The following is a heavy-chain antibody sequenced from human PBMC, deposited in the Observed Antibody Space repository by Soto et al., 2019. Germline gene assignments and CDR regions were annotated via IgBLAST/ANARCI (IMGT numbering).Heavy chain of an antibody. J-gene: IGHJ4*02. D-gene: IGHD3-3*01. V-gene: IGHV1-69*06. CDR3: ARSYYDCWSCYYKFADY. Sequence: QVQLVQSGAEVKKPGSSVKVSCKASGGTFSSYAISWVRQAPGQGLEWMGGIIPIFGTANYAQKFQGRVTITADKSTSTAYMELSSLRSEDTAVYYCARSYYDCWSCYYKFADYWGQGTLVTVSS. CDR1: GGTFSSYA. CDR2: IIPIFGTA.